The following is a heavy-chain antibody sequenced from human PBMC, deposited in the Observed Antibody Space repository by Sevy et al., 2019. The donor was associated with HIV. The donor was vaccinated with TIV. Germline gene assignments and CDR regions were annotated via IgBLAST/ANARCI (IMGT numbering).Heavy chain of an antibody. CDR2: IKSKADSGTT. J-gene: IGHJ4*02. D-gene: IGHD3-22*01. V-gene: IGHV3-15*01. CDR1: RFSFSNAW. Sequence: GGSLRLSCAASRFSFSNAWMSWVRQAPGKGLEWVGRIKSKADSGTTDYAAPVKGRFTISRDDSKNTLYLQMKSLKTEDTAVYYCTTSPLYYDGSGYDYWGQGTLVTVSS. CDR3: TTSPLYYDGSGYDY.